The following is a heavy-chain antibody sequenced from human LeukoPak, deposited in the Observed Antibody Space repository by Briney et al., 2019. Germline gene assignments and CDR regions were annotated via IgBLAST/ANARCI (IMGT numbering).Heavy chain of an antibody. CDR3: ARVDRYYEISGYHTYSYYNGIVV. CDR2: ISSSSSTL. D-gene: IGHD3-22*01. V-gene: IGHV3-48*04. J-gene: IGHJ6*02. Sequence: GGSRRLSCAASGFTFSSYSMNWVRQAPGKGLEWVAYISSSSSTLHYADPVKGRFTTSRDNAKNLLYLQMSRLRADATAVYYCARVDRYYEISGYHTYSYYNGIVVWGQGTTVTVSS. CDR1: GFTFSSYS.